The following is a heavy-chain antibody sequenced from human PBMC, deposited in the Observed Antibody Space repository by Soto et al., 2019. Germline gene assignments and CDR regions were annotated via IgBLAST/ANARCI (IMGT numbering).Heavy chain of an antibody. CDR3: AREGQELRD. V-gene: IGHV4-4*02. J-gene: IGHJ4*01. CDR2: IFHDGRT. CDR1: GASITGTNW. D-gene: IGHD6-13*01. Sequence: QVQLQESGPGLVKPSGTLSLTCAVSGASITGTNWWAWVRQFPGNGLEWIGEIFHDGRTKSNASLXXRXTTXVDKSKNHFSLELTSVTAADTAIYYCAREGQELRDWGHGTLVTVSS.